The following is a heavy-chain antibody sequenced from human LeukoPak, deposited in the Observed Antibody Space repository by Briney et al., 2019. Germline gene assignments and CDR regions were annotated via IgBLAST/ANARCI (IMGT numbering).Heavy chain of an antibody. CDR1: GFTFSSYS. CDR3: ARDLGEDSSSWYMGAFDI. J-gene: IGHJ3*02. CDR2: ISSSSSYI. Sequence: GGSLRLSCAASGFTFSSYSMNWVRQAPGKGLEWVSSISSSSSYIYYADSVKGRFTISRDNAKNSLYLQMNSLRAEDTAVYYCARDLGEDSSSWYMGAFDIWGQGTMVTVSP. D-gene: IGHD6-13*01. V-gene: IGHV3-21*01.